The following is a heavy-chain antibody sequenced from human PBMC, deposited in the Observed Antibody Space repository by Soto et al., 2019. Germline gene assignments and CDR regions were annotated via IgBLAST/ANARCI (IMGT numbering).Heavy chain of an antibody. J-gene: IGHJ6*02. V-gene: IGHV3-23*01. CDR2: ISGSGGST. CDR3: AKDPISLEYSSAYYYYYGMDV. CDR1: GFTFSSYA. D-gene: IGHD6-6*01. Sequence: EVQLLESGGGLVQPGGSLRLSCAASGFTFSSYAMSWVRQAPGKGLEWVSAISGSGGSTYYADSVKGRFTISRDNSKNTLYLQMNSLRAEDTAVYYCAKDPISLEYSSAYYYYYGMDVWGQGTTVTVSS.